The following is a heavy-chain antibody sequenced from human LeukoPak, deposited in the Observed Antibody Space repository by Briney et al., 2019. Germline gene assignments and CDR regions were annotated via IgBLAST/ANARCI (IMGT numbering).Heavy chain of an antibody. V-gene: IGHV1-69*04. J-gene: IGHJ4*02. D-gene: IGHD6-6*01. CDR3: ARDLYEYKSASFSGY. CDR1: GGAFSNYG. Sequence: SVKVSCKASGGAFSNYGISWVRQAPGQGLEWMGRIIPILGVANYAQKLQGRVTITADKSTSTAYMELSSLRSEDTAVYYCARDLYEYKSASFSGYWGQGTLVTVSS. CDR2: IIPILGVA.